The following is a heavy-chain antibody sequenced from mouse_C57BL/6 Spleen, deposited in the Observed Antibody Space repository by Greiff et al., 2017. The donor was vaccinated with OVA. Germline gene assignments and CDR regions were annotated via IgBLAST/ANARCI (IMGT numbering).Heavy chain of an antibody. CDR1: GFSLTSHG. D-gene: IGHD2-5*01. V-gene: IGHV2-2*01. CDR2: LWSGGST. J-gene: IGHJ4*01. CDR3: AGYPPSYYSNSGAMDY. Sequence: VQRVESGPGLVQPSQSLSITCTVSGFSLTSHGVHWVRQSPGKGLEWLGVLWSGGSTAYNAAFIYRLSISKYNSKIQVFFKMNSLQADYTAIYFCAGYPPSYYSNSGAMDYWGQGTSVTVSS.